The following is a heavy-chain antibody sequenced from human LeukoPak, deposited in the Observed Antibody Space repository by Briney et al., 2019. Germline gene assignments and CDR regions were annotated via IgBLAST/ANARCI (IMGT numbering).Heavy chain of an antibody. CDR1: GYTFTSYG. Sequence: ASVKVSCKASGYTFTSYGISWVRQAPGQGLEWMGWISAYNGNTNYAQKLQGRVTMTTDTSTSTAYMELRSLRSDDTAVYYCAGEGRLYEYYYYYGMDVWGQGTTVTVSS. CDR2: ISAYNGNT. V-gene: IGHV1-18*01. CDR3: AGEGRLYEYYYYYGMDV. D-gene: IGHD5/OR15-5a*01. J-gene: IGHJ6*02.